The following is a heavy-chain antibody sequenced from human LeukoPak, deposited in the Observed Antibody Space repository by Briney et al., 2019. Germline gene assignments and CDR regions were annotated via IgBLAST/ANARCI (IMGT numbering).Heavy chain of an antibody. CDR3: ARVGYSSSWYFDY. CDR2: IDDSGST. J-gene: IGHJ4*02. Sequence: SETLSLTCTVFGDSISSSGYSWGWFRQPPGRGLEWVASIDDSGSTYSNPSLRSRVTISVDTSKNQFSLKLSSVTAADTAVYYCARVGYSSSWYFDYWGQGTLVTVSS. D-gene: IGHD6-13*01. V-gene: IGHV4-39*07. CDR1: GDSISSSGYS.